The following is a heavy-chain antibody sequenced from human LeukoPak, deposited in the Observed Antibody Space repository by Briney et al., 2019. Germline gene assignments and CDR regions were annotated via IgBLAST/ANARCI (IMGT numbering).Heavy chain of an antibody. J-gene: IGHJ4*02. D-gene: IGHD1-26*01. Sequence: GSLRLSCAASGFTFSSYAISWVRQAPGKGLGWVSAISGSGGSTYYADSVKGRFTISRDNSKNTLYLQMNSLRAEDTAVYYCAKDRDLVGATVDYWGQGTLVTVSS. CDR2: ISGSGGST. CDR3: AKDRDLVGATVDY. V-gene: IGHV3-23*01. CDR1: GFTFSSYA.